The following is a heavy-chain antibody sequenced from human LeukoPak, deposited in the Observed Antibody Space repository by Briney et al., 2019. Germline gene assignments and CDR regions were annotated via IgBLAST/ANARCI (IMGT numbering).Heavy chain of an antibody. V-gene: IGHV4-4*09. J-gene: IGHJ5*02. CDR3: ARGRTLTIFQPPSSMQFDP. D-gene: IGHD3-3*01. CDR1: GGSISSYY. Sequence: SETLSLTCTVSGGSISSYYWSWIRQPPGKGLEWIGYIYTSGSTNYNPSLKSRVTVSVDTSKNQFSLKLSSVTAADTAVYYCARGRTLTIFQPPSSMQFDPWGQGTLVTVSS. CDR2: IYTSGST.